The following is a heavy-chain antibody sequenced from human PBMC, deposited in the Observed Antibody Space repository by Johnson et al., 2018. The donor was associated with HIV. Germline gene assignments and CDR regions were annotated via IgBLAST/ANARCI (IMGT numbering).Heavy chain of an antibody. D-gene: IGHD4-11*01. CDR3: VRDDGSNYEAFDI. Sequence: VQLVESGGGLVQPGGSLRLSCAASGFTFSSYDMHWVRQATGKGLEWVADIKQDGTEKYYLDSVKGRFTISRDNAKKSLYLQMNNLRAEDTAVYYCVRDDGSNYEAFDIWGQGTMVTVSS. CDR1: GFTFSSYD. CDR2: IKQDGTEK. V-gene: IGHV3-7*05. J-gene: IGHJ3*02.